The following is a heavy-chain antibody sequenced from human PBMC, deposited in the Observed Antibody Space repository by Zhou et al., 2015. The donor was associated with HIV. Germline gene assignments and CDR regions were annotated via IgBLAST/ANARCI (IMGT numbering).Heavy chain of an antibody. V-gene: IGHV1-24*01. Sequence: QVQLVQSGAEVKKAGASVKVSCKVSGDTLTELSMHWVRQAPGKGLEWMGGFDPEDGETIYAQKFQGRVTMTEDTSTDTAYMELSSLRSEDTAVYYCATSVGYCTGGICYIWYFDLWGRGTLVTVSS. CDR2: FDPEDGET. CDR1: GDTLTELS. CDR3: ATSVGYCTGGICYIWYFDL. D-gene: IGHD2-8*02. J-gene: IGHJ2*01.